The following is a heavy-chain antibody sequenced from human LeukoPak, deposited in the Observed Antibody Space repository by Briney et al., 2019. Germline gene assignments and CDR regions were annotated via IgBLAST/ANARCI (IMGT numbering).Heavy chain of an antibody. CDR3: ARDSGRRGYPEYSFDY. V-gene: IGHV4-4*07. D-gene: IGHD3-10*01. Sequence: SETLSLTCTVSRGSIGTYYWSWIRQPAGKGLDWIGRIYTSGSTKKNPSLSSRVTISIDASKNQFSLRLSSLTAADTAIYYCARDSGRRGYPEYSFDYWGQGTPVIASS. J-gene: IGHJ4*02. CDR1: RGSIGTYY. CDR2: IYTSGST.